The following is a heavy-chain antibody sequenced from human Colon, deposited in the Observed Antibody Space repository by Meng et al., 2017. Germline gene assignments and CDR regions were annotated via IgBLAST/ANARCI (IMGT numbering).Heavy chain of an antibody. CDR1: GFTFSSYE. Sequence: GVSLKISCAASGFTFSSYEMNWVRQAPGKGLEWVSYISSSGSTIYYADSVKGRFTISRDNAKNSLYLQMNSLRAEDTAVYYCARLGGPYDYVWGRTYWGQGTLVTVSS. D-gene: IGHD3-16*01. V-gene: IGHV3-48*03. J-gene: IGHJ4*02. CDR3: ARLGGPYDYVWGRTY. CDR2: ISSSGSTI.